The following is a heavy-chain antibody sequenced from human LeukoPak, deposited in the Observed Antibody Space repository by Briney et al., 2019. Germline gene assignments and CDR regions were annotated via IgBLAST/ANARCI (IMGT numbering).Heavy chain of an antibody. CDR3: AGDMVRGVILRRVLEY. CDR2: INPNSGGT. V-gene: IGHV1-2*02. J-gene: IGHJ4*02. D-gene: IGHD3-10*01. Sequence: GASVKVSCKASGYTVTGYHMHGVRQAPGQGLEWMGWINPNSGGTNYAQKFQGRVTMTRDTSINTAYMELSRLRSDDTAVYYCAGDMVRGVILRRVLEYWGQGTLVTVSS. CDR1: GYTVTGYH.